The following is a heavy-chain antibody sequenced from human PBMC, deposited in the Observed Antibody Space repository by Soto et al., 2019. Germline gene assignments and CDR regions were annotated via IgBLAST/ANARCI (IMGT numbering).Heavy chain of an antibody. CDR1: GGSFSNYA. D-gene: IGHD4-17*01. Sequence: QVQLVQSGAEERKPGSSVKVSCKVSGGSFSNYAISWVREAPGQGLEWMGGIVPMFTTPNYAQKFQDRVTITADESTSTVYMRLSSLRSDDTAVYYCDRGSLFGDYGDVDYWGQGTLVIVSS. V-gene: IGHV1-69*01. J-gene: IGHJ4*02. CDR3: DRGSLFGDYGDVDY. CDR2: IVPMFTTP.